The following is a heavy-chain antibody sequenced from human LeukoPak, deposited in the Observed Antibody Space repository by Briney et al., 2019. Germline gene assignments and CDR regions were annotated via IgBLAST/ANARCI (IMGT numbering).Heavy chain of an antibody. Sequence: SETLFLTCTVSGGSISSYYWSWIRQPPGKGLEWIGYIYYSGSTNYNPSLKSRVTISVDTSKNQFSLKLSSVTAADTAVYYCARSWGIAVDGRGWFDPWGQGTLVTVSS. CDR2: IYYSGST. V-gene: IGHV4-59*13. CDR3: ARSWGIAVDGRGWFDP. CDR1: GGSISSYY. D-gene: IGHD6-19*01. J-gene: IGHJ5*02.